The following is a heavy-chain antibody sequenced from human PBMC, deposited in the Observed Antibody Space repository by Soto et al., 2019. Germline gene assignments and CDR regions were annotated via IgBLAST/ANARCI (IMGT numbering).Heavy chain of an antibody. Sequence: GGSLRLSCAASGFTFSSYGMHWVRQAPGKGLEWVAVIWYDGSNKYYADSVKGRFTISRDNSKNTLYLQMNSLRAEDTAVYYCARENYYDSSGYSWYFDYWGQGTLVTVSS. CDR2: IWYDGSNK. CDR3: ARENYYDSSGYSWYFDY. J-gene: IGHJ4*02. D-gene: IGHD3-22*01. CDR1: GFTFSSYG. V-gene: IGHV3-30*19.